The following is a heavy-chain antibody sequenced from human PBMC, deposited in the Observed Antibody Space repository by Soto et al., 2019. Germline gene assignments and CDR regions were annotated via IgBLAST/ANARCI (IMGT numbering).Heavy chain of an antibody. D-gene: IGHD6-19*01. CDR2: ITYDGGSE. V-gene: IGHV3-30*18. CDR3: AKEQSSGYYRVVDY. Sequence: QVQVVESGGGVVQPGRSLRLSCAASGFTLSSCGMHWVRQAPGKRLEWVGVITYDGGSEHYADFVKGRFTISRDSSENTVYLQMNSLRVEDSAVYYCAKEQSSGYYRVVDYWGQGTLVTVSS. CDR1: GFTLSSCG. J-gene: IGHJ4*02.